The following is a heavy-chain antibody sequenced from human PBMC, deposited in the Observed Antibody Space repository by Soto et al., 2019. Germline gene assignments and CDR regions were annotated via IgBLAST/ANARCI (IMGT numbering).Heavy chain of an antibody. Sequence: EVQLVESGGDLVQPGGSLRLSCAASGFTFNTYWMSWVRQAPGKGLQWVANIKEDGSEKYYVDSVKGRFTISRDNAKNLLYLQMNSLGDGDTAMYYCARFTRRSSGDYWGQGTLVTVSS. CDR3: ARFTRRSSGDY. D-gene: IGHD6-25*01. J-gene: IGHJ4*02. CDR2: IKEDGSEK. V-gene: IGHV3-7*01. CDR1: GFTFNTYW.